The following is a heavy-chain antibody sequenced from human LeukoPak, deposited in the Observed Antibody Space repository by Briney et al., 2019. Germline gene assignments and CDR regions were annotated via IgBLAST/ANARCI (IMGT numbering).Heavy chain of an antibody. D-gene: IGHD2-15*01. CDR3: AKDRDIVVVVAALDY. V-gene: IGHV3-30*18. CDR1: GFTFSSYG. CDR2: ISYDGSNK. J-gene: IGHJ4*02. Sequence: GGALRLSCAASGFTFSSYGMHWVRQAPGKGLEGVAVISYDGSNKYYADSVKGRFTISRDNSKNTLYLQMNSLRAEDTAVYYCAKDRDIVVVVAALDYWGQGTLVTVSS.